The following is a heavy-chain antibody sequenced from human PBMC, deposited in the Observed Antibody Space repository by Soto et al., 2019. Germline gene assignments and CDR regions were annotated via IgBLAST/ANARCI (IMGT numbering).Heavy chain of an antibody. CDR3: WISGSGLQWALFDF. D-gene: IGHD3-3*01. J-gene: IGHJ5*01. V-gene: IGHV3-30*03. Sequence: EGSLRLCCEASGFTFRSFGMHWVRQTPDKGLEWVSVISPDGSSQDYADSVKGRFFTSRDNSRNTLYLQMNSLRIEDTGVYYCWISGSGLQWALFDFWGHG. CDR1: GFTFRSFG. CDR2: ISPDGSSQ.